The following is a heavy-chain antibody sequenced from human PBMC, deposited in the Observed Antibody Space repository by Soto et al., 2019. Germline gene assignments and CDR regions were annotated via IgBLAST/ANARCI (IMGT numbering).Heavy chain of an antibody. Sequence: QVQLVQSGAEVKKPGSSVKVSCKASGGTFSSYAISWVRQAPGQGLEWMGGIIPIFGTANYAQKFQGRVTITADESTSTAYMELSSLRSEDTAVYYCAREAAGTVTTYYYYYSMDVWGQGTTVTVSS. CDR1: GGTFSSYA. J-gene: IGHJ6*02. CDR3: AREAAGTVTTYYYYYSMDV. V-gene: IGHV1-69*01. CDR2: IIPIFGTA. D-gene: IGHD4-4*01.